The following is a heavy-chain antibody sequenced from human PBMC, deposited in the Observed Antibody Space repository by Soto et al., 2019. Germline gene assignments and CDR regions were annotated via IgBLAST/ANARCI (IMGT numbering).Heavy chain of an antibody. J-gene: IGHJ6*02. Sequence: QVQLVESGGGVVQTGRSLRLSCEASGFTFSTYGMHWVRQAPGKGLEWVAIISYDGSYKYYADSVKGRFTISRDNSKTTLYLQMNSLSTEDTAVYYCAKDSGWYVNYYGMDVWCQGTPVTVSS. CDR3: AKDSGWYVNYYGMDV. D-gene: IGHD6-19*01. CDR2: ISYDGSYK. CDR1: GFTFSTYG. V-gene: IGHV3-30*18.